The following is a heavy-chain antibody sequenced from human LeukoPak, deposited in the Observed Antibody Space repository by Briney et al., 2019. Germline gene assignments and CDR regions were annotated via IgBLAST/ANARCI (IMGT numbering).Heavy chain of an antibody. CDR3: AREDIVVVPAAIVGGLYNWFDP. CDR2: INPNSGGT. J-gene: IGHJ5*02. CDR1: GYTFTGYY. Sequence: ASVKVSCKASGYTFTGYYMHWVRQAPGQGLEWMGWINPNSGGTNYAQKFQGRVTMTRDTSISTAYMELSRLRSDDTAVYYCAREDIVVVPAAIVGGLYNWFDPWGQGTLVTVSS. V-gene: IGHV1-2*02. D-gene: IGHD2-2*01.